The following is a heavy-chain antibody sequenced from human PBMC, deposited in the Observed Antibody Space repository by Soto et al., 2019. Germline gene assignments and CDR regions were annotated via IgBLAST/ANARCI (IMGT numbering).Heavy chain of an antibody. V-gene: IGHV4-61*01. CDR3: ARVERGTATTVVDAFDS. D-gene: IGHD1-1*01. Sequence: SETLSLTCAVYGGFVSSGSYYWSWIRQPPGKGLEWIGEMSHSGGTHFNPSLKSRVTISVDTSKNQFSLKMSSVTAADTALYYCARVERGTATTVVDAFDSWGQGTMVTVSS. CDR1: GGFVSSGSYY. J-gene: IGHJ3*02. CDR2: MSHSGGT.